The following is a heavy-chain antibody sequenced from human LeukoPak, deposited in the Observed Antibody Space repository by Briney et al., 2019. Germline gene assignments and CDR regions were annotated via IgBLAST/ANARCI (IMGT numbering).Heavy chain of an antibody. CDR2: IYYSGST. CDR1: GGSISSSSYY. Sequence: SETLSLTCTVSGGSISSSSYYWGWIRQPPGKGLEWIGSIYYSGSTYYNPSLKSRVTISVDTSKNQFSLKLSSVTAADTAVYYCARRGGNYRQVGYYYYYYYMDVWGKGTTVTVSS. V-gene: IGHV4-39*07. CDR3: ARRGGNYRQVGYYYYYYYMDV. J-gene: IGHJ6*03. D-gene: IGHD4-23*01.